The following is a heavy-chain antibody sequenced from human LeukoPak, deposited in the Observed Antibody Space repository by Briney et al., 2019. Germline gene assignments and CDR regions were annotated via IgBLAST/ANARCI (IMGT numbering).Heavy chain of an antibody. J-gene: IGHJ4*02. V-gene: IGHV4-59*01. CDR1: GGSISSYY. CDR3: ARVYGSWYYFDY. Sequence: SETLSLTCTVSGGSISSYYWSWIRQPPGKGLEWVAYIYYSGSTYYNPSLKSRVTISVDTSKNQFSLKLSSVTAADTAVYYCARVYGSWYYFDYWGQGTLITVSS. D-gene: IGHD6-13*01. CDR2: IYYSGST.